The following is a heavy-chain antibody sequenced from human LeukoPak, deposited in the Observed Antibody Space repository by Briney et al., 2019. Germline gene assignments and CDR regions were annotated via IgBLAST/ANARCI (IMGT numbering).Heavy chain of an antibody. CDR1: GYSISSGYY. J-gene: IGHJ4*02. CDR3: AKGLGVVIDFLLFDY. Sequence: PSETLSLTCTVSGYSISSGYYWGWVRQAPGKGLEWVSTFSSSGNMTYYADSVKGRLTISRDNSKNTLYLQMNSLRAEDTALYYCAKGLGVVIDFLLFDYWGQGTLVTVSS. CDR2: FSSSGNMT. V-gene: IGHV3-23*01. D-gene: IGHD3-3*01.